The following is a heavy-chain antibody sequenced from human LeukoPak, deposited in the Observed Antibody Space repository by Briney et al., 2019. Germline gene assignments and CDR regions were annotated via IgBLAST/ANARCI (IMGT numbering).Heavy chain of an antibody. CDR2: INPNSGDT. CDR1: GYTFTGYY. D-gene: IGHD3-16*01. CDR3: ARSQVTYEIDS. Sequence: GASVKVSCKASGYTFTGYYLHWVRQDPGQGLEWMGWINPNSGDTNYAQKFQGRVTMTRDTSISTAYMELSRLRSDDTAVYYCARSQVTYEIDSWGQGTLVTVSS. V-gene: IGHV1-2*02. J-gene: IGHJ4*02.